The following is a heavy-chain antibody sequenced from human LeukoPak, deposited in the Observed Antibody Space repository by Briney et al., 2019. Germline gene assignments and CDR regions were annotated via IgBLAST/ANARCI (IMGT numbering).Heavy chain of an antibody. V-gene: IGHV4-59*08. CDR3: ARSDNYGSGPFSPFDY. D-gene: IGHD3-10*01. Sequence: SETLSLTCTVSGGSISSYYWSWIRQPPGKGLEWIGYIYYSGSTSYEPSLESRVTISVDTSRNQFSLTLSSVTAADTAVYYCARSDNYGSGPFSPFDYWGQGTLVTVSS. CDR1: GGSISSYY. J-gene: IGHJ4*02. CDR2: IYYSGST.